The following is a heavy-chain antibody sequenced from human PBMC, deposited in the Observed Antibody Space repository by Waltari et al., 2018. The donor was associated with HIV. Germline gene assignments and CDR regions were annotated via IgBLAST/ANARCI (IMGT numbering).Heavy chain of an antibody. CDR1: GRSIRSTNW. J-gene: IGHJ4*02. CDR3: ARGYCSGGSCYAASFFDY. D-gene: IGHD2-15*01. CDR2: IYHSGST. Sequence: VQLQESGPGLVQHLGTLSLTCAAYGRSIRSTNWRSWVRQPPGKGLDWIGEIYHSGSTNYNPSLKSRVTISVDKSKNQFSLKLSSVTAADTAVYYCARGYCSGGSCYAASFFDYWGQGTLVTVSS. V-gene: IGHV4-4*03.